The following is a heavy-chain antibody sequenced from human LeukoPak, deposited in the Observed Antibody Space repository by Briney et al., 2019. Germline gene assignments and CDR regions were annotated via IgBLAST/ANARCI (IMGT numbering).Heavy chain of an antibody. Sequence: ASVKVSCKASGGTFSSYAISWVRQAPGQGLEWMGRIIPILGIANYAQKFQGRVTITADKSTSTAYMELSSLRSEDTAVYYCARGVWLYPFDYWGQGTLVTVS. CDR1: GGTFSSYA. D-gene: IGHD3-16*02. CDR3: ARGVWLYPFDY. J-gene: IGHJ4*02. CDR2: IIPILGIA. V-gene: IGHV1-69*04.